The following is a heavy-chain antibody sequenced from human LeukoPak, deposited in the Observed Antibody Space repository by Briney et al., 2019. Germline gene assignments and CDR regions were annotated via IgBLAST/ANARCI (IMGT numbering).Heavy chain of an antibody. Sequence: GGSLRLSCAASGFTFDDYAMHWVRQAPGKGLEWVSGISWNSGSIGYADSVKGRFTISRDNAKNSLYLQMNSLRAEDTALYYCAKDWDSSGWGLFDYWGQGTLVTVSS. CDR2: ISWNSGSI. J-gene: IGHJ4*02. V-gene: IGHV3-9*01. CDR1: GFTFDDYA. D-gene: IGHD6-19*01. CDR3: AKDWDSSGWGLFDY.